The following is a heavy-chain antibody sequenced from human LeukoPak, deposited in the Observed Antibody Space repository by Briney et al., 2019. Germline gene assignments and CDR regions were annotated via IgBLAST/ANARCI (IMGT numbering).Heavy chain of an antibody. CDR2: IKSNADGGTP. J-gene: IGHJ4*02. D-gene: IGHD2/OR15-2a*01. V-gene: IGHV3-15*01. CDR3: TTFYHEYSPY. Sequence: GGSLRLSCAASGFSFMNAWMIWVRQAPGKGLEWVGRIKSNADGGTPDYAAPARGTFTISRGDSKNTLYLQMNSLKTEDTAVYYCTTFYHEYSPYWGRGTLVTVSS. CDR1: GFSFMNAW.